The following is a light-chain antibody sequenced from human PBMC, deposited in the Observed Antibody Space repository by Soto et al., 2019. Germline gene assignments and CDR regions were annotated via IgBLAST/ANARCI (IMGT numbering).Light chain of an antibody. J-gene: IGKJ1*01. Sequence: EVVLTQSPGTLSLSPGERATLSCRASQSVGSSYLAWYQQKPGQAPRVLIYGTSSRATGIPDRFSGSGSGTDFTLTISRLEPEDFEVYYCQQYTTSSWTLGQGTKVDIK. CDR1: QSVGSSY. V-gene: IGKV3-20*01. CDR2: GTS. CDR3: QQYTTSSWT.